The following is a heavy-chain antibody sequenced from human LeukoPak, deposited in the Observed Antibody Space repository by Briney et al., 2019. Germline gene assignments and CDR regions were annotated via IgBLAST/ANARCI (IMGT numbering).Heavy chain of an antibody. D-gene: IGHD5-24*01. CDR3: ARDRYGDGFAHFDY. CDR2: ITPSGGT. V-gene: IGHV1-2*02. Sequence: GAAVKVSCKASGYTFTGYYMHWVRQAPGQGLELMGWITPSGGTNYPQKFQGRVAITRDTSITTAYMDLSRLTSDDTAVYYCARDRYGDGFAHFDYWGQGALVTVSS. J-gene: IGHJ4*02. CDR1: GYTFTGYY.